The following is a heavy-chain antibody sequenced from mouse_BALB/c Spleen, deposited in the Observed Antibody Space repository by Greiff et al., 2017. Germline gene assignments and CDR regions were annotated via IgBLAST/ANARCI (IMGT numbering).Heavy chain of an antibody. Sequence: DVKLVESGGGLVQPGGSRKLSCAASGFTFSSFGMHWVRQAPEKGLEWVAYISSGSSTIYYADTVMGRFTISRDNPKNTLFLQMTSLRSEDTAMYYCARLSYYGDYWGQGTTLTVSS. CDR1: GFTFSSFG. CDR2: ISSGSSTI. CDR3: ARLSYYGDY. V-gene: IGHV5-17*02. J-gene: IGHJ2*01.